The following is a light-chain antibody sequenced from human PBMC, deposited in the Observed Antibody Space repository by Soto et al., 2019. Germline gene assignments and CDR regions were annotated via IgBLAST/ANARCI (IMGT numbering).Light chain of an antibody. V-gene: IGLV1-51*02. CDR1: SSNIGNNY. CDR2: ENN. J-gene: IGLJ3*02. CDR3: GTWDSSLRGV. Sequence: QSVLTQTPSVSAAPGQKVTISCSGSSSNIGNNYVSWYQQLPGTAPKLLIYENNKRPSGIPDRFSGSKSGTSATLGITGLQSGDEADYYCGTWDSSLRGVFGGGTKLIVL.